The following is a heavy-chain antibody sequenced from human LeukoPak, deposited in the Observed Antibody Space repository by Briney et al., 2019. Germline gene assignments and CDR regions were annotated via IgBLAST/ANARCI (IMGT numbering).Heavy chain of an antibody. CDR1: GFTFSSYA. D-gene: IGHD3-10*01. J-gene: IGHJ6*02. CDR2: ISYDGSNK. Sequence: GGSLRLSCAASGFTFSSYAMHWVRQAPGKGLEWVAVISYDGSNKYYADSVKGRFTISRDNSKNTLYLQMNSLRAEDTAVYYCARGSLTYGSGSYLAPYYYYYGMDVWGQGTTVTVSS. CDR3: ARGSLTYGSGSYLAPYYYYYGMDV. V-gene: IGHV3-30-3*01.